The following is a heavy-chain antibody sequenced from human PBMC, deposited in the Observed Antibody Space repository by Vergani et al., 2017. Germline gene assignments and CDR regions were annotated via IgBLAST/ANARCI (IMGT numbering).Heavy chain of an antibody. CDR1: GGTFSSYA. CDR3: ASRVFGVNYDSSGYYSY. D-gene: IGHD3-22*01. J-gene: IGHJ4*02. CDR2: IIPIFGTA. V-gene: IGHV1-69*01. Sequence: QVQLVQSGAEVKKPGSSVKVSCKASGGTFSSYAISWVRQAPGQGLEWMGGIIPIFGTANYAQKFQGRVTITADESTRTAYMELSSLRSEDTAVYYCASRVFGVNYDSSGYYSYWGQGTLVTVSS.